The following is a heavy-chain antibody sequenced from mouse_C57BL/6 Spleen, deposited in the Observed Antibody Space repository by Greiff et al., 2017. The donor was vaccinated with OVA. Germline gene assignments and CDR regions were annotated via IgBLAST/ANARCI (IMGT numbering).Heavy chain of an antibody. V-gene: IGHV3-6*01. CDR2: ISYDGSN. D-gene: IGHD1-1*01. CDR3: AREDYGFAY. J-gene: IGHJ3*01. CDR1: GYSITSGYY. Sequence: VQLKESGPGLVKPSQSLSLTCSVTGYSITSGYYWNWIRQFPGNKLEWMGYISYDGSNNYNPSLKNRISITRDTSKNQFFLKLNSVTTEDTATYYCAREDYGFAYWGQGTLVTVSA.